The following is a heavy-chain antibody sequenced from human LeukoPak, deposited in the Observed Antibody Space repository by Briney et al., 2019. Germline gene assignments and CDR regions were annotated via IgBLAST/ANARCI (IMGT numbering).Heavy chain of an antibody. CDR1: GGSISNYY. CDR2: IYYSGST. CDR3: ARGRVSSSTWYSTYYYFFYMDF. V-gene: IGHV4-59*01. Sequence: PSETLSLTCTVSGGSISNYYWSWIRQPPGKGLEWIGYIYYSGSTNYNPSLKSRVTISVDTSKNQFSLKLSSVTAADTAVYFCARGRVSSSTWYSTYYYFFYMDFWGKGTTVTVSS. D-gene: IGHD4-11*01. J-gene: IGHJ6*03.